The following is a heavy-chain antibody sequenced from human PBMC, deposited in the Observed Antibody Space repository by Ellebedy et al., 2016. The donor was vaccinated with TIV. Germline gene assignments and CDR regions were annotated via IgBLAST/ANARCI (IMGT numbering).Heavy chain of an antibody. V-gene: IGHV3-23*01. CDR1: GFTFNRYA. Sequence: GESLKISCAASGFTFNRYAMSWDRQAPGKGLEWVSTISNTGSRTYYADSVEGRFIISRDNSKRTLYLQMNSLRAEDTAVYYCAKGRGGGSDSSAPRYYFDYWGLGTLVTVSS. D-gene: IGHD3-22*01. CDR2: ISNTGSRT. CDR3: AKGRGGGSDSSAPRYYFDY. J-gene: IGHJ4*02.